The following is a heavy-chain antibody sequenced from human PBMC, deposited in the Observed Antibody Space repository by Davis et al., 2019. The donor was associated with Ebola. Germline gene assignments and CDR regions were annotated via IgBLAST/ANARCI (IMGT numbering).Heavy chain of an antibody. J-gene: IGHJ4*02. CDR2: INTNTGNP. CDR3: ARASEILGYCISTSCYEVGY. Sequence: ASVKVSCKASGYTFTSYAMNWVRQAPGQGLEWMGWINTNTGNPTYAQGFTGRFVFSLDTSVSTAYLQISSLKAEDTAVYYCARASEILGYCISTSCYEVGYWGQGTLVTVSS. V-gene: IGHV7-4-1*02. CDR1: GYTFTSYA. D-gene: IGHD2-2*01.